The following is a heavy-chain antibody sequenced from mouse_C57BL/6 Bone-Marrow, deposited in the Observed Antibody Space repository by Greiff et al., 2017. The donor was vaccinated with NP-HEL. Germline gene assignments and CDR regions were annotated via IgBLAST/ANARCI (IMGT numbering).Heavy chain of an antibody. Sequence: EVQLQESGPGLVKPSPSLSLTCSVTGYSITSGYYWNWIRQFPGNKLEWMGYISYDGSNNYNPSLKNRISITRDTSKNQFFLKLNSVTTEDTATYYCARGGTGTENYFDYWGQGTTLTVSS. J-gene: IGHJ2*01. CDR2: ISYDGSN. V-gene: IGHV3-6*01. D-gene: IGHD4-1*01. CDR1: GYSITSGYY. CDR3: ARGGTGTENYFDY.